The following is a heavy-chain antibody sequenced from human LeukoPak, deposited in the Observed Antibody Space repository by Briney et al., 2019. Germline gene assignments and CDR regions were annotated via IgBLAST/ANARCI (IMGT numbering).Heavy chain of an antibody. J-gene: IGHJ3*02. V-gene: IGHV3-9*01. CDR2: ISWNSGSI. D-gene: IGHD3-22*01. CDR1: GFTFDDYA. CDR3: ARVDYYDSSGYFWAAFDI. Sequence: GGSLRLSCAASGFTFDDYAMHWVRQAPGKGLEWVSGISWNSGSIGYADSVKGRFTISRDNAKNSLYLQMNSLRAEDTAVYYCARVDYYDSSGYFWAAFDIWGQGTMVTVSS.